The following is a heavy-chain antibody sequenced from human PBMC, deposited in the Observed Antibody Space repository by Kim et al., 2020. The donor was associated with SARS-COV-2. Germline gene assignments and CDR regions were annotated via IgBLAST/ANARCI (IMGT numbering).Heavy chain of an antibody. CDR1: GFTFNTYG. Sequence: GGSLRLSCAASGFTFNTYGMHWVRQAPGKGLEWVAVISYDGSHKYYVDSVKGRFTISRDNPKNTLYLQMNSLRIEDTAVYYCARSFSGSYLGYDYWGQGSLVTVSS. CDR2: ISYDGSHK. V-gene: IGHV3-30*03. D-gene: IGHD1-26*01. CDR3: ARSFSGSYLGYDY. J-gene: IGHJ4*02.